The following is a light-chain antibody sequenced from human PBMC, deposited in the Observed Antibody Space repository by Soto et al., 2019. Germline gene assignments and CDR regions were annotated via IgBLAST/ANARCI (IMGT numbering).Light chain of an antibody. J-gene: IGLJ2*01. CDR3: QSYDSSLCLNVV. CDR1: SSNIGAGYD. CDR2: GNS. V-gene: IGLV1-40*01. Sequence: QPVLTQPPSVSGAPGQRVTISCTGSSSNIGAGYDVHWYQQLPGTAPKLLIYGNSNRPSGVPDRFSGSKSGTSASLAITGLQAEDEADYYCQSYDSSLCLNVVFGGGTKVTVL.